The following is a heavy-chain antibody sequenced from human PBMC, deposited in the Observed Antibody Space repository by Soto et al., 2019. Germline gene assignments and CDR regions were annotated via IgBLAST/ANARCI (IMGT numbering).Heavy chain of an antibody. J-gene: IGHJ4*02. CDR3: GRGIGPSYYYDSSGYYFGDY. D-gene: IGHD3-22*01. CDR1: GFTFSSYA. Sequence: QVQLVESGGGVVQPGRSLRLSCAASGFTFSSYAMHWVRQAPGKGLEWVAVISYDGSNKYYADSVKGRFTISRDNSKNTLYLQMNSLRAEDTAVYYCGRGIGPSYYYDSSGYYFGDYWGQGTLVTVSS. CDR2: ISYDGSNK. V-gene: IGHV3-30*14.